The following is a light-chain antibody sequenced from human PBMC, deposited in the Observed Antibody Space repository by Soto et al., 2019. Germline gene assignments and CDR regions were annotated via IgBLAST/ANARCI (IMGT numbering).Light chain of an antibody. CDR1: QSVSNNS. CDR2: GAS. V-gene: IGKV3-20*01. J-gene: IGKJ4*01. CDR3: QQYGSSPLT. Sequence: EIVLTQSPATLSLSPGERATLSCRASQSVSNNSLTWYQQKPGQAPRLLIYGASSRYTGIPDRFSGSGSGTDFTLIISRLEPEDFAVYYCQQYGSSPLTFGGGTKVEIK.